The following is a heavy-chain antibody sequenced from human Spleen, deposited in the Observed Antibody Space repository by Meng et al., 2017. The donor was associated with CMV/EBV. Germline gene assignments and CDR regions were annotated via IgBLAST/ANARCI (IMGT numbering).Heavy chain of an antibody. Sequence: GESLKISCAASGFTFSSYGMHWVRQAPGKGLEWVAFLLYDGSQKYYADSVKGRFTISRDNSKNTLYLQMNSLRAEDTAVYYCAKGRRDESNIVLMVYDIMYYFDYWGQGTLVTVSS. J-gene: IGHJ4*02. CDR1: GFTFSSYG. CDR2: LLYDGSQK. D-gene: IGHD2-8*01. CDR3: AKGRRDESNIVLMVYDIMYYFDY. V-gene: IGHV3-30*02.